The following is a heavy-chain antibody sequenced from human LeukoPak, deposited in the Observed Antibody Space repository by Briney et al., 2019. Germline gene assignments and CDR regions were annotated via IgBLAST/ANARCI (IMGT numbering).Heavy chain of an antibody. CDR2: INPNSGGT. D-gene: IGHD6-19*01. V-gene: IGHV1-2*06. CDR3: ARRHSSGWATDY. Sequence: GASVKVSCKASGYTFTGYYMHWVRQAPGQGLEWLGRINPNSGGTNYAQTFQGRVTMTRDTSISTAYMELNRLTSDDTAVYYCARRHSSGWATDYWGQGTLVTVSA. CDR1: GYTFTGYY. J-gene: IGHJ4*02.